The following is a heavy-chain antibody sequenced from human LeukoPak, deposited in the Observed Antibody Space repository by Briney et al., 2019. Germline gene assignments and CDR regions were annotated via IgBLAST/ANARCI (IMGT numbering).Heavy chain of an antibody. CDR1: GFTFSSYA. D-gene: IGHD5-24*01. J-gene: IGHJ4*02. V-gene: IGHV3-30-3*01. CDR3: ARDRTEMAFDY. CDR2: ISYDGSNK. Sequence: GGSLRLSCAASGFTFSSYAMHWVRQAPGKGLEWVAVISYDGSNKYYADSVKGRFTISRDNSKNTLYLQMNSLRAEDTAVYYCARDRTEMAFDYWGQGTLVTVSS.